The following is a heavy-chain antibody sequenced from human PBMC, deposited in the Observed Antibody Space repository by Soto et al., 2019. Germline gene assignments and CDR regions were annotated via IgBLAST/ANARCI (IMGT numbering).Heavy chain of an antibody. J-gene: IGHJ5*02. CDR1: GGAVSSGDYY. CDR2: INYSGCN. D-gene: IGHD5-18*01. CDR3: ARIPVDTSMSYRFDP. Sequence: PSETLSLTCTVSGGAVSSGDYYWNWIRQPPGKGLEWIGNINYSGCNNYNPSLKSRATISVETSKNQFSLQVTSATAADTAEYYRARIPVDTSMSYRFDPWGQGTLVTVSS. V-gene: IGHV4-61*08.